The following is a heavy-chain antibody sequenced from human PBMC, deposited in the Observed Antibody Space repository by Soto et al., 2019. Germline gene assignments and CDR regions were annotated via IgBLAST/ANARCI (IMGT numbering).Heavy chain of an antibody. CDR1: GGSLNDHY. CDR3: ARRLKWPCHSAGCRFFFDY. D-gene: IGHD1-26*01. Sequence: SETLSLTCTVYGGSLNDHYWIWIRQPPGRGPEWIGEINHRGDTKYDPSLKSRVTISQDTSKNQLPVNLNSVTAADTAVYYCARRLKWPCHSAGCRFFFDYWGQGTLVTVSS. V-gene: IGHV4-34*01. CDR2: INHRGDT. J-gene: IGHJ4*02.